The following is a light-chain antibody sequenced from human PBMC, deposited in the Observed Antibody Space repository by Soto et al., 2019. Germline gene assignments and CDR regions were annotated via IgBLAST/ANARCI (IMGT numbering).Light chain of an antibody. CDR2: DAS. J-gene: IGKJ4*01. CDR3: QQFKSYPLT. V-gene: IGKV1-13*02. Sequence: AIQLTQSPSSLSASVGDRVIITCRASQGISSALAWYQQKPGKPPKVLIYDASSLGSGVPSRFSGSGSGTDFTLTISSLQTEDFATYYCQQFKSYPLTFGGGTKVEI. CDR1: QGISSA.